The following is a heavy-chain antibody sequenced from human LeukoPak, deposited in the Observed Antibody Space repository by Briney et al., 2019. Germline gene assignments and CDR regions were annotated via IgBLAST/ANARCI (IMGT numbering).Heavy chain of an antibody. Sequence: GRSLRLYCAASGFTFSSYGMHWVRQAPGKGLEWVAVIWYDGSNKYYADSVKGRFTISRDNSKNTLYLQMNSLRAEDTAVYYCAKDNGVGAFDYWGQGTLITVSS. D-gene: IGHD1-26*01. J-gene: IGHJ4*02. V-gene: IGHV3-33*06. CDR1: GFTFSSYG. CDR2: IWYDGSNK. CDR3: AKDNGVGAFDY.